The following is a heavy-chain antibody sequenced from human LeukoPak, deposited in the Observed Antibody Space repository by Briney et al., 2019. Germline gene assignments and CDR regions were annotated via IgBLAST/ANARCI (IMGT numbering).Heavy chain of an antibody. V-gene: IGHV1-24*01. CDR3: ATCKTPDYYYYMDV. Sequence: ASVKVSCKVSGYTLTELSMHWVRQAPGKGLEWMGGFDPEDGETIYAQKFQGRVTMTEDTSTDTAYMELSSLRSEDTAVYYCATCKTPDYYYYMDVWGKGTTVAVSS. CDR2: FDPEDGET. CDR1: GYTLTELS. J-gene: IGHJ6*03. D-gene: IGHD2/OR15-2a*01.